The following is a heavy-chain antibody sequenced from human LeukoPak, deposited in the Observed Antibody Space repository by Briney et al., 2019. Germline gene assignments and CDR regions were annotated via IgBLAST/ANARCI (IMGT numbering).Heavy chain of an antibody. CDR2: IHPSGGNP. V-gene: IGHV1-46*01. D-gene: IGHD6-13*01. Sequence: ASVNVSYKSSVYTFTIHYVHWARQAPGQGLEWMGIIHPSGGNPRSTENFQGRVTMTRDTSTSTVYLELRSLTSQDTAVYYCARDCSSTACQGPVLDFWGQGTLVTVSS. CDR1: VYTFTIHY. J-gene: IGHJ4*02. CDR3: ARDCSSTACQGPVLDF.